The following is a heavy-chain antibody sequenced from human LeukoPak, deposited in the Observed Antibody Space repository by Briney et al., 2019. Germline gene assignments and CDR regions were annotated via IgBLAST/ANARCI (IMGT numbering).Heavy chain of an antibody. CDR2: INTNTGNP. CDR1: GYTFTNYA. J-gene: IGHJ1*01. D-gene: IGHD3-22*01. Sequence: ASVKVSCKASGYTFTNYAMNWVRQAPGQGLEWMGWINTNTGNPTYAQGFTGRFVFSLDTSVSTAYLQISSLKAEDTAVYYCARGPYYYDSSGYFLQHWGQGTLVTVSS. V-gene: IGHV7-4-1*02. CDR3: ARGPYYYDSSGYFLQH.